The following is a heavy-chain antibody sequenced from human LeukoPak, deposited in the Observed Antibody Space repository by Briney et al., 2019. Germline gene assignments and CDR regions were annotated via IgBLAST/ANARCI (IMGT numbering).Heavy chain of an antibody. D-gene: IGHD1-26*01. V-gene: IGHV3-30*02. CDR2: IRNDGSDK. CDR3: AKDWSFSLDY. J-gene: IGHJ4*02. Sequence: QPGGSLRLSCAASGFTFSSYGIRWVRQAPGKGLEWVAYIRNDGSDKYYADSVKGRFSTSRDSPKNTLYLQMNSLRGEDTAAYYCAKDWSFSLDYWGQGTPVTVSS. CDR1: GFTFSSYG.